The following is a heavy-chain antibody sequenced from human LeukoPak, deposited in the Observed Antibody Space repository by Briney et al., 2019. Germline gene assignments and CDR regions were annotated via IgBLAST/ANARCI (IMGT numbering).Heavy chain of an antibody. Sequence: SETLSLTCTVSGGSISTYYWNWIRQPPGKGLEWIGYISNSGITTYNPSLKSRVTISVDSSKSQFSLKLDSVTAADTAVYYCARSGGYSSSWSLWGQGTLVTVSS. CDR1: GGSISTYY. CDR2: ISNSGIT. CDR3: ARSGGYSSSWSL. V-gene: IGHV4-59*01. D-gene: IGHD6-13*01. J-gene: IGHJ4*02.